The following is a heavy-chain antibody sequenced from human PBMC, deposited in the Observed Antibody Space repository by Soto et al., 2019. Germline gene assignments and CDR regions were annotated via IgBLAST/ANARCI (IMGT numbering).Heavy chain of an antibody. Sequence: WVFLKTRWSGAWDNFIDLWVGRVRQMPGKGLEWMGMTYPGDSDTRYSPSFQGQVTISADKSISTAYLQWSSLKASDTAMYYCSKSQVMGGGFNWFDPWGQGTLVTVSS. V-gene: IGHV5-51*01. J-gene: IGHJ5*02. CDR3: SKSQVMGGGFNWFDP. D-gene: IGHD3-16*01. CDR1: WDNFIDLW. CDR2: TYPGDSDT.